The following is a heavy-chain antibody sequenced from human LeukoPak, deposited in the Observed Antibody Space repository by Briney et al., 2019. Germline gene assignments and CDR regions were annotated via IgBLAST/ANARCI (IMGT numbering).Heavy chain of an antibody. J-gene: IGHJ6*03. D-gene: IGHD3-22*01. CDR2: IIPIFGTA. CDR1: GGTFSSYA. V-gene: IGHV1-69*05. Sequence: SVKVSCKASGGTFSSYAISWVRQAPGQGLEWMGRIIPIFGTANYAQKFQGRVTITTDESTSTAYMELGSLRSEDTAVYYCARVGYDSSGLYYYYYMDVWGKGTTVTVSS. CDR3: ARVGYDSSGLYYYYYMDV.